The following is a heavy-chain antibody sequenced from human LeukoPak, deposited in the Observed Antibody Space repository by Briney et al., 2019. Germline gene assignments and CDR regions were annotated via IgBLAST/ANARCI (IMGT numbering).Heavy chain of an antibody. D-gene: IGHD4-17*01. V-gene: IGHV1-46*01. CDR1: GYTFTNYY. CDR3: ARYNGDLTGGFDY. Sequence: GASVKVSCKASGYTFTNYYIHWVRQAPGQGLEWMGIINPAGGSTGYAQKFQGRVNMTRDTSTSTVYMELGSLRSEDKAVCYCARYNGDLTGGFDYWGQGTMVTVSS. J-gene: IGHJ4*02. CDR2: INPAGGST.